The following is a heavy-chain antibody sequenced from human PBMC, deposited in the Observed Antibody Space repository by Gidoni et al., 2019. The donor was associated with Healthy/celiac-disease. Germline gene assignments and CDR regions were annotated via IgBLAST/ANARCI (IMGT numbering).Heavy chain of an antibody. CDR3: ARDRGTFSTTALDY. J-gene: IGHJ4*02. V-gene: IGHV3-33*01. Sequence: QVQLVECGGGGVQQGRSMRLSCEASGFTFSSYGMHWVRQAPGKGLEWVAVIWYDGSNKSSAASVKGRFTISRDNSKNTLSLQMNGLRAEDTAVYYCARDRGTFSTTALDYWGQGTLVTVSS. D-gene: IGHD1-26*01. CDR2: IWYDGSNK. CDR1: GFTFSSYG.